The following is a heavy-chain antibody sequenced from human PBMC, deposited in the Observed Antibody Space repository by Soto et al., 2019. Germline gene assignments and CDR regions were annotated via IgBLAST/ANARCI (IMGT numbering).Heavy chain of an antibody. J-gene: IGHJ4*02. CDR2: ISIYTGNT. V-gene: IGHV1-18*04. D-gene: IGHD5-12*01. CDR1: GNTFPIYT. CDR3: XXADSGHKFDY. Sequence: QVQLVQSGDELKKPGASVKVSCKPSGNTFPIYTIGWVRQAPGRGLEWMGWISIYTGNTNYGEKVQGRITMTTDRAXXXXYXXXRSXXXXXXXXXXXXXADSGHKFDYWGQGTRVTVSS.